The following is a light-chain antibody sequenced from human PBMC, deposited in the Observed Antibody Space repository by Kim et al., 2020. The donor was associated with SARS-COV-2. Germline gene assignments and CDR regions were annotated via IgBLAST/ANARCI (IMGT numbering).Light chain of an antibody. J-gene: IGKJ1*01. V-gene: IGKV1-16*02. Sequence: ASVGDRVTSTCRAHQDFNHYLASFPQKPGKAPQSLFYAVSNLQRRVPSKFSGSGSGTHFTLTSSSLQPEDFATYYCQQYKSYPRTFGQGTKVDIK. CDR3: QQYKSYPRT. CDR1: QDFNHY. CDR2: AVS.